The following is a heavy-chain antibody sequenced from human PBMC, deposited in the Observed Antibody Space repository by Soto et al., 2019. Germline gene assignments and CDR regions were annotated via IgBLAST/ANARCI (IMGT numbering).Heavy chain of an antibody. J-gene: IGHJ4*02. Sequence: GGSLRLSCAASGFTFSSYAMSWVRQAPGKGLEWVSAISGSGGSTYYADSVKGRFTISRDNSKNTLYLQMNSLRAEDTAVYYCAKFIAAACTKVLTLGAQNYWGQGTLVTVSS. CDR3: AKFIAAACTKVLTLGAQNY. D-gene: IGHD6-13*01. CDR1: GFTFSSYA. CDR2: ISGSGGST. V-gene: IGHV3-23*01.